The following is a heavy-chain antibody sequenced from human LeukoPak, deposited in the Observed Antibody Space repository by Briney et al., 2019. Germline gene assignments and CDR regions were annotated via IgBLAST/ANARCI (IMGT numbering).Heavy chain of an antibody. Sequence: GGSLRLSCVASGFTFSSYSMNWVRQAPGKGLEWVSSISSSSSYIYYADSVKGRFTISRDNAKNSLYLQMNSLRAGGTAVYYCAISGGGDAVAGYYYYYYMDVWGKGTTVTVSS. CDR3: AISGGGDAVAGYYYYYYMDV. J-gene: IGHJ6*03. D-gene: IGHD6-19*01. CDR2: ISSSSSYI. V-gene: IGHV3-21*01. CDR1: GFTFSSYS.